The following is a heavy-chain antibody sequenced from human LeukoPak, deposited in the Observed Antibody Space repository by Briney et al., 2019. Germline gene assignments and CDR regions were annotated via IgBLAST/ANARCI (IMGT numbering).Heavy chain of an antibody. CDR1: GGTFSSYA. J-gene: IGHJ4*02. CDR2: IIPIFGTA. CDR3: ARAGDYCSGTSCEDLFDY. V-gene: IGHV1-69*13. D-gene: IGHD2-2*01. Sequence: ASVKVSCKASGGTFSSYAISWVRQAPGQGLEWMGGIIPIFGTANYAQKFQGRVTVTADESTSTAYMELSSLRSEDTAVYYCARAGDYCSGTSCEDLFDYWGQGTLVTVSS.